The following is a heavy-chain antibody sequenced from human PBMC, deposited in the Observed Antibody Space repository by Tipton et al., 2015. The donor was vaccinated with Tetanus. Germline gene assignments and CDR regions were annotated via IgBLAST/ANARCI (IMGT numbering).Heavy chain of an antibody. V-gene: IGHV3-7*01. J-gene: IGHJ4*02. CDR3: ARDASRYAYGSNYFDY. CDR2: IKQDGSDK. Sequence: GSLRLSCAASGFTFSNYWMSWVRQAPGGGLEWVASIKQDGSDKNYVDSVKGRFTISRDNAKNSLYLQMSSPRAEDTAVYYCARDASRYAYGSNYFDYWGQGTLVTVSS. CDR1: GFTFSNYW. D-gene: IGHD5-18*01.